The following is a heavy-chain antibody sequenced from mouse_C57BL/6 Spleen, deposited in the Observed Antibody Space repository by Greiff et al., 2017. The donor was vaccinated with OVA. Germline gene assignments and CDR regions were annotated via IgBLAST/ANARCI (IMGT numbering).Heavy chain of an antibody. CDR3: ARSYGNYPFDY. V-gene: IGHV1-53*01. D-gene: IGHD2-10*02. CDR1: GYTFTSYW. CDR2: INPSNGGT. J-gene: IGHJ2*01. Sequence: QVQLQQPGTDLVKPGASVKLSCKASGYTFTSYWMHWVKQRPGQGLEWMGNINPSNGGTNYNEKFKSKATLTVDNSSSTTYMQLSILTADDSAVYYCARSYGNYPFDYWGQGTTLTVSS.